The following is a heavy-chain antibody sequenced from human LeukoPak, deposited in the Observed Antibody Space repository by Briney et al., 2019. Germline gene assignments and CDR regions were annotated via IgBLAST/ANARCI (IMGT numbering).Heavy chain of an antibody. J-gene: IGHJ3*02. D-gene: IGHD6-13*01. V-gene: IGHV3-49*04. Sequence: GGSLRLSCRPSGGTFGDYAMSWVRQAPGKGLDWVGFITSKAFGGTAEYAASVKGRFTISRDDSKSLAYLQMNSLNTEDTAVYYCTRDREAAAGINALDIWGQGTMVTVSS. CDR2: ITSKAFGGTA. CDR3: TRDREAAAGINALDI. CDR1: GGTFGDYA.